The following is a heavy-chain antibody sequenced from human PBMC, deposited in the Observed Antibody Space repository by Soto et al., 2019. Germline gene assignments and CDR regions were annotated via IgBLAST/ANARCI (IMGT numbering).Heavy chain of an antibody. V-gene: IGHV4-31*02. D-gene: IGHD2-8*02. Sequence: SLPMSDTWTVSGGYISSVGDCWSWIHKHQGKGLEWIGYINYSGSTYYNPSLKSRVTISVDTSKNQFSLKLSSVTAADTAVYYCARSLLVVTNSPGMDVCGEGTTVTLSS. CDR2: INYSGST. J-gene: IGHJ6*04. CDR1: GGYISSVGDC. CDR3: ARSLLVVTNSPGMDV.